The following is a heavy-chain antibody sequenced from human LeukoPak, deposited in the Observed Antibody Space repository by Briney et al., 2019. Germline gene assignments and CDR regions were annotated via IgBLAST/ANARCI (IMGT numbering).Heavy chain of an antibody. CDR2: NSGGSS. Sequence: GGSLRLSCAASGFTSSTYGVYWVRQAPGKGLEWVSSNSGGSSYYADSVKGRFTISRDNSKNTLYLQMNSLRAEDTAVYYCAKDLGSSGWYIDYWGQGTLVTVSS. V-gene: IGHV3-23*01. D-gene: IGHD6-19*01. CDR3: AKDLGSSGWYIDY. CDR1: GFTSSTYG. J-gene: IGHJ4*02.